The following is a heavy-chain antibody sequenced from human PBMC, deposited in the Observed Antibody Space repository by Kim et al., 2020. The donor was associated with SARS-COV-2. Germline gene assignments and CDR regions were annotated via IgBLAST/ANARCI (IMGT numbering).Heavy chain of an antibody. CDR3: ARAAYYDIREYNWFDP. Sequence: SETLSLTCTVSGGSISSGGYYWSWIRQHPGKGLEWIGYIYYSGSTYYNPSLKSRVTISVDTSKNQFSLKLSSVTAADTAVYYCARAAYYDIREYNWFDPWGQGTLLTVSS. D-gene: IGHD3-22*01. V-gene: IGHV4-31*03. J-gene: IGHJ5*02. CDR2: IYYSGST. CDR1: GGSISSGGYY.